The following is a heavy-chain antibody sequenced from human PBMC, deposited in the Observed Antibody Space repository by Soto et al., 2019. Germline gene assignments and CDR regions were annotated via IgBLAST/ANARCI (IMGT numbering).Heavy chain of an antibody. V-gene: IGHV3-21*01. CDR3: ARMLSDIAVAGSRPFDY. D-gene: IGHD6-13*01. CDR1: GFSFSSYS. Sequence: GGSLRLSCAASGFSFSSYSMNWVRQAPGKGLEWVSCISSSSTYIYYADSVKGRFTISRDNAKNSLYLQMNSLRAEDTAVYYCARMLSDIAVAGSRPFDYWGLGTLVTVSS. CDR2: ISSSSTYI. J-gene: IGHJ4*02.